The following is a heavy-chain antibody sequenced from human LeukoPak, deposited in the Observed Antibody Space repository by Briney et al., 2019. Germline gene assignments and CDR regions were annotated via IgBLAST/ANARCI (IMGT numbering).Heavy chain of an antibody. V-gene: IGHV4-34*01. J-gene: IGHJ3*02. D-gene: IGHD2-8*01. CDR3: ARGDRPREIPPLIRKKNAFDI. CDR2: INHSGST. CDR1: GGSFSGYY. Sequence: SETLSLTCAIYGGSFSGYYWSWIRQPPGKGLEWIGEINHSGSTNYNPSLKSRVTISVDTSKNQFSLKLSSVTAADTAVYYCARGDRPREIPPLIRKKNAFDIWGQGTMVTVSS.